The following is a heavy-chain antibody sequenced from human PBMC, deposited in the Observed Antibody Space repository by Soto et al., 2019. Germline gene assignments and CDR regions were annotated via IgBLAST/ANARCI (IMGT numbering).Heavy chain of an antibody. CDR2: ISAYNGNT. CDR1: GYTFTSYG. V-gene: IGHV1-18*01. J-gene: IGHJ4*02. Sequence: ASVKVSCKASGYTFTSYGISWVRQAPGQGLEWIGWISAYNGNTNCAQKLQGRVTMTTDTSTSTAYMELRSLRSDDTAVYYCARAIVPTAMVGAMDYWGQGTLVTVSS. D-gene: IGHD5-18*01. CDR3: ARAIVPTAMVGAMDY.